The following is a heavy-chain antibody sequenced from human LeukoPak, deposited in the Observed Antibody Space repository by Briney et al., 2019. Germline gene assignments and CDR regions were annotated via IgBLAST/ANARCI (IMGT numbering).Heavy chain of an antibody. Sequence: SETLSLTCAVSGGSISSYYWSWIRQPPGEGLEWIGYIYYSGSTNYNPSLKSRVTISVDTSKNQFSLSLSSVTAADTAVYYCARWEVRLNAFEMWGQGTMVTVSS. V-gene: IGHV4-59*08. D-gene: IGHD1-26*01. CDR2: IYYSGST. CDR1: GGSISSYY. CDR3: ARWEVRLNAFEM. J-gene: IGHJ3*02.